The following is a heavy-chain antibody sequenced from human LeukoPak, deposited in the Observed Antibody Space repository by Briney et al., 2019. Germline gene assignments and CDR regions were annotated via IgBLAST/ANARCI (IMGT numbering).Heavy chain of an antibody. J-gene: IGHJ4*02. CDR3: ARIGGTYYEYYFDY. CDR1: GGSIGSYY. CDR2: IYTSGST. V-gene: IGHV4-4*07. D-gene: IGHD1-26*01. Sequence: SETLSLTCTVSGGSIGSYYWSWIRQPAGKRLEWIGRIYTSGSTNYNPSLKSRVTMSVDTSKNQFSLKLSSVTAADTAVYYCARIGGTYYEYYFDYWGQGTLVTVSS.